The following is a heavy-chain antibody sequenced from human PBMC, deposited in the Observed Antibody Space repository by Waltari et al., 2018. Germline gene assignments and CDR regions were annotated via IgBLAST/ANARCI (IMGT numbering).Heavy chain of an antibody. CDR1: GYTFTSYD. CDR2: MKPNTGNR. D-gene: IGHD6-6*01. CDR3: ARRPPGGDSSSFQH. J-gene: IGHJ1*01. V-gene: IGHV1-8*03. Sequence: QVQLVQSGTEVKKPGASVKVSCKASGYTFTSYDINWVRQATGQGLEWMGWMKPNTGNRGNEQKFQGRVTITRDPAISTVYMELSSLRSDDTAIYYCARRPPGGDSSSFQHWGQGTLVTVSS.